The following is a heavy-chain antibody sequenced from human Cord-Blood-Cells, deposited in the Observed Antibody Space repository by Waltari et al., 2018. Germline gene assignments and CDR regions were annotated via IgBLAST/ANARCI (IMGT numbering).Heavy chain of an antibody. CDR2: IYHSGST. CDR3: ARDSYAAAGTERQTN. CDR1: GGSISSSNW. V-gene: IGHV4-4*02. Sequence: QVQLQESGPGLVKPSGTLSLTCAVSGGSISSSNWWSWVRQPPGKGLEWMGEIYHSGSTKCHPSLESRVTISVDKSKNQCSLKLGSVTAADTAVYYCARDSYAAAGTERQTNWGQGTLVTVSS. J-gene: IGHJ4*02. D-gene: IGHD6-13*01.